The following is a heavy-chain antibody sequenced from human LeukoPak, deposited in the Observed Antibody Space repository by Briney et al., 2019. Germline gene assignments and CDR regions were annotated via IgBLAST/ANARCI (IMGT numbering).Heavy chain of an antibody. CDR3: ARGVEMATVTAHGAFDI. CDR1: GFIFSSYE. V-gene: IGHV3-48*03. CDR2: ISSGGSPI. D-gene: IGHD5-24*01. J-gene: IGHJ3*02. Sequence: PGGSLRLSCAASGFIFSSYEMNWVRQAPGKGLEGVSYISSGGSPIYYADSVKGRFTISRDNAKNSLYLQMNSLRAEDTAVYYCARGVEMATVTAHGAFDIWGHGTMVSV.